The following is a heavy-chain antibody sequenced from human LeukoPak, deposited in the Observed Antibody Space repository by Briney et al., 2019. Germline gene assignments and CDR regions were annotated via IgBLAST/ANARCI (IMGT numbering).Heavy chain of an antibody. D-gene: IGHD1-7*01. V-gene: IGHV4-39*02. CDR1: GDSISSSNHY. CDR3: ARDIRNYAVDY. J-gene: IGHJ4*02. CDR2: IYYSGST. Sequence: SETLSLTCTVSGDSISSSNHYWDWIRQPPGKGPEWIGSIYYSGSTYYNPSLKSRVTISVDTSKNQFSLKLSSVTAADTAVYYCARDIRNYAVDYWGQGTLVTVSS.